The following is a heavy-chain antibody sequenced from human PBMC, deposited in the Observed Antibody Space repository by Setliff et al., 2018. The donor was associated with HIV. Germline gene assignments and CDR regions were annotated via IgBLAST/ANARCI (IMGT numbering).Heavy chain of an antibody. CDR3: ARDHCSSSAYYYYGMDV. CDR2: INPNSGGT. J-gene: IGHJ6*02. Sequence: ASVKVSCKASGGTFSSYAISWVRQAPGQGLEWMGWINPNSGGTTYAQKFQGRVTMTRDTSISTAYMEVSRLRSDDTAVYYCARDHCSSSAYYYYGMDVWGQGTTVTVSS. D-gene: IGHD2-2*01. V-gene: IGHV1-2*02. CDR1: GGTFSSYA.